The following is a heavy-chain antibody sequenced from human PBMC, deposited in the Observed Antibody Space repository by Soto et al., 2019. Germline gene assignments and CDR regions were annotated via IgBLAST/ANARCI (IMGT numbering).Heavy chain of an antibody. CDR1: GGTFSSYA. V-gene: IGHV1-69*13. Sequence: AVKVSCKASGGTFSSYAISWLRKAPGQGLEWMGGIIPIFGTANYAQKFQGRVTITADESTSTAYMELSSLRSEDKAVYYCASDPYYYDSTSWGQGTLVTVSS. J-gene: IGHJ4*02. CDR2: IIPIFGTA. CDR3: ASDPYYYDSTS. D-gene: IGHD3-22*01.